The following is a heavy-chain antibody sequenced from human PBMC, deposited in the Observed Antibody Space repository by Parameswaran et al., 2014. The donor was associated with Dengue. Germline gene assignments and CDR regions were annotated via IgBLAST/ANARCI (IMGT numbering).Heavy chain of an antibody. Sequence: WIRQPPGKGLEWVSYISSSGSTIYYADSVKGRFTISRDNAKNSLYLQMNSLRAEDTAVYYCASLYDSTPGAFDIWGQGTMVTVSS. V-gene: IGHV3-48*03. D-gene: IGHD3-22*01. J-gene: IGHJ3*02. CDR2: ISSSGSTI. CDR3: ASLYDSTPGAFDI.